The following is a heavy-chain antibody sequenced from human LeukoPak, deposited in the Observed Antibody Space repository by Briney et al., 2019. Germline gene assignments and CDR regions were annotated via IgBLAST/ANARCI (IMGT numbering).Heavy chain of an antibody. Sequence: GGSLRLSCAASGFTFNMYWMHWVRRAPGKGLVWVSCISFDGSDATYADSEKGRFTISRDNAKNTLHLQMDSLTVEDTAVYYCAVSNWMDPWGQGTLVTVSS. V-gene: IGHV3-74*01. CDR2: ISFDGSDA. CDR3: AVSNWMDP. CDR1: GFTFNMYW. J-gene: IGHJ5*02.